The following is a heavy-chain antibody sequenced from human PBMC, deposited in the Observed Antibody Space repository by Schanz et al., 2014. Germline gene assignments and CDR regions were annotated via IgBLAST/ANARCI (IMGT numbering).Heavy chain of an antibody. CDR1: GFMFSSYG. CDR3: ARDFHGYGPHLDY. CDR2: ISYDGSKK. J-gene: IGHJ4*02. V-gene: IGHV3-30*03. Sequence: VELVESGGGLVQPGGSLRLSCAASGFMFSSYGMHWVRQAPGKGLEWVGVISYDGSKKSYADSVKGRFTISRDNSKNTLYLQMNSLRAEDTAVYYCARDFHGYGPHLDYWGQGSLVTVSS. D-gene: IGHD5-12*01.